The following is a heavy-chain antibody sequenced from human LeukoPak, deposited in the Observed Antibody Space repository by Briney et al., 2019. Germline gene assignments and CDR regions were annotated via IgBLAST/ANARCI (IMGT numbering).Heavy chain of an antibody. J-gene: IGHJ4*02. D-gene: IGHD1-1*01. Sequence: RSSETLSLTCTVSGYSISSGYYWGWIRQPPGKGLEWIGSIYYSGSTYYNPSLKSRVTISVDTSKNQFSLKLSSVTAADTAVYYCARWGTTGTTSFDYWGQGTLVTVSS. CDR1: GYSISSGYY. V-gene: IGHV4-38-2*02. CDR3: ARWGTTGTTSFDY. CDR2: IYYSGST.